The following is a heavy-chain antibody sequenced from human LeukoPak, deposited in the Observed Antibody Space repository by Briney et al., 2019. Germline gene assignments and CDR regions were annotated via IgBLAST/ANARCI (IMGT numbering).Heavy chain of an antibody. CDR3: AREYYYDSSGYYTGYYHYGMDV. CDR2: INSDGSST. CDR1: GFTFSSYW. Sequence: PGGSLRLSCAASGFTFSSYWMHWVRQAPGKGLVWVSRINSDGSSTSYADSVKGRFTISRDNAKNTLYLQMNSLRAEDTAVYYCAREYYYDSSGYYTGYYHYGMDVWGQGTTVTVSS. J-gene: IGHJ6*02. D-gene: IGHD3-22*01. V-gene: IGHV3-74*01.